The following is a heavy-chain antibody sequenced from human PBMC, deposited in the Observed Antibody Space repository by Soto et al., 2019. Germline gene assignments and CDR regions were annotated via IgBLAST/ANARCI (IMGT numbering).Heavy chain of an antibody. CDR2: ISYAGDYK. V-gene: IGHV3-30-3*01. CDR1: GFNFRGFT. CDR3: AREPWGYSGSAKHFDY. Sequence: QVHLVESGGGVVQPGGSLRLSCAASGFNFRGFTMTWVRQAPDKGLEWLSVISYAGDYKNYADSVRGRISISRDNSKNTLFLQMNSLRPDDTAVYFCAREPWGYSGSAKHFDYWGQGSLVIVSS. J-gene: IGHJ4*02. D-gene: IGHD6-25*01.